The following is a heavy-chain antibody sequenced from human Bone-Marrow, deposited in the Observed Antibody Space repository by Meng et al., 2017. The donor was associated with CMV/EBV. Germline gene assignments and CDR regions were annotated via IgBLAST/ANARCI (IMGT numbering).Heavy chain of an antibody. D-gene: IGHD3-10*01. Sequence: GYTFTSYYMHWGRQAPGQGLEWMGWINPNSGGTNYAQKFQGRVTMTRDTSISTAYMELSRLRSDDTAVYYCARDAHYYGSGSMDYDYWGQGTLVTVSS. V-gene: IGHV1-2*02. CDR1: GYTFTSYY. CDR3: ARDAHYYGSGSMDYDY. CDR2: INPNSGGT. J-gene: IGHJ4*02.